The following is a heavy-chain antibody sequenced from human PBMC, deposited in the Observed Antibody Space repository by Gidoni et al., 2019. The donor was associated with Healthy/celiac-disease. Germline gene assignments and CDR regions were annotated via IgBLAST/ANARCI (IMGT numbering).Heavy chain of an antibody. CDR1: GCTFSSYA. CDR3: AKEEGATHFDY. D-gene: IGHD1-26*01. CDR2: ISGSGGST. J-gene: IGHJ4*02. Sequence: EVHLLESGGGLVQPGGSMRLSCAASGCTFSSYAMSWVRQAPGKGLEWVSAISGSGGSTYDADSVKGRFTISRDNFKNTLYLQMNSLRAEYTAVYYCAKEEGATHFDYWGQGTLVTVSS. V-gene: IGHV3-23*01.